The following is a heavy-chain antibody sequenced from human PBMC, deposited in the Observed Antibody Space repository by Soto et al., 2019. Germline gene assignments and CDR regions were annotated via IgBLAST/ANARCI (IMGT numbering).Heavy chain of an antibody. Sequence: GSLRLSCAASGFTFSSYGMHWVRQAPGKGLEWVAVISYDGSNKYYADSVKGRFTISRDNSKNALYLQMNSLRAEDTAVYYCAKDVDELDYWGQGTLVTVSS. D-gene: IGHD3-10*01. CDR3: AKDVDELDY. CDR1: GFTFSSYG. J-gene: IGHJ4*02. CDR2: ISYDGSNK. V-gene: IGHV3-30*18.